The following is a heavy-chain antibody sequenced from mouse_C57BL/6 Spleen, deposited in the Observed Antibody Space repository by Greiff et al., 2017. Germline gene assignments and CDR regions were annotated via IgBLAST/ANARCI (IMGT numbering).Heavy chain of an antibody. V-gene: IGHV1-55*01. CDR1: GYTFTSYW. CDR3: AREDYYGSSYDFAY. Sequence: QVQLQQPGAELVKPGASVKMSCKASGYTFTSYWITWVKQRPGQGLEWIGDIYPGSGSTNYNEKFKSKATLTVDTSSSTAYMQLSSLTSEDSAFYYCAREDYYGSSYDFAYWGQGTLVTVSA. CDR2: IYPGSGST. D-gene: IGHD1-1*01. J-gene: IGHJ3*01.